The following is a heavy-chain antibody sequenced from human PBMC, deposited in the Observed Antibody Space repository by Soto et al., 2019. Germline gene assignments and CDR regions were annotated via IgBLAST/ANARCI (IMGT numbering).Heavy chain of an antibody. V-gene: IGHV4-34*01. CDR2: INHSGST. Sequence: CIIQQPRKGLELIGEINHSGSTNYNPSLKSRVTISVDTSKNQFSLKLSSVTAADTAVYYCARGVIGQSYGRYCYYHPVMDVLRQGTTVIV. D-gene: IGHD5-18*01. CDR3: ARGVIGQSYGRYCYYHPVMDV. J-gene: IGHJ6*01.